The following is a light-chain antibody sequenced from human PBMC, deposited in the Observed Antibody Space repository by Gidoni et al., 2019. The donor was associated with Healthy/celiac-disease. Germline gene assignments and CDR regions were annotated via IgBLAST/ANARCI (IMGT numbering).Light chain of an antibody. CDR3: MEGINSPPYT. Sequence: IVMTQTPLSLSVTPVQLASISCKSSQSLIHGDGKKYFYWYLQKTGQSPQLLIYEVSSRFSGVSDRFSGSGSGTDFTLKISRVEAEDVGVYYCMEGINSPPYTFGQGTKLEIK. J-gene: IGKJ2*01. V-gene: IGKV2-29*02. CDR1: QSLIHGDGKKY. CDR2: EVS.